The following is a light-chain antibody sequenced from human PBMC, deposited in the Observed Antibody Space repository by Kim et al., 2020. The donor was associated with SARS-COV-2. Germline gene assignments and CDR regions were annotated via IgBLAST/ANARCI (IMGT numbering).Light chain of an antibody. CDR3: HQYAWAPIT. Sequence: EIVLTQSPGTLSLSPGERATLSCRASQSVPKDYLAWYQEKPGRAPRLLIYDASSRPTGIPDRFSGSGSGTDFTLIISRLEPEDFAVYYCHQYAWAPITFGGGTKVEI. J-gene: IGKJ4*01. CDR2: DAS. V-gene: IGKV3-20*01. CDR1: QSVPKDY.